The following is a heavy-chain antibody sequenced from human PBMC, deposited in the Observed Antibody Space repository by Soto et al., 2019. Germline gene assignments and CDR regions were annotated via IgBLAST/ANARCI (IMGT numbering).Heavy chain of an antibody. CDR1: GGSVHNSDYL. CDR2: IYYSGST. D-gene: IGHD4-17*01. V-gene: IGHV4-31*03. CDR3: ARDADYGGSRGGMDV. Sequence: QVRLEESGPGLVKPSETLSLICSVSGGSVHNSDYLWIWIRHHRENGLEWMGYIYYSGSTRYNPSFKTRATLSIDTSKNQFSLRLNSVTVADTAVYFCARDADYGGSRGGMDVWGRGTTVTVSS. J-gene: IGHJ6*02.